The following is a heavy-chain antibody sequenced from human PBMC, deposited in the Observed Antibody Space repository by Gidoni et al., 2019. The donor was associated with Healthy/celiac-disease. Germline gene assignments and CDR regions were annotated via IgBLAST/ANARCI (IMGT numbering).Heavy chain of an antibody. D-gene: IGHD3-22*01. V-gene: IGHV1-69*01. CDR3: ARGTGYYDSSGYYYSLDY. CDR1: GGTFSSYA. Sequence: QVQLVQSGAEVKKPGSSVKVSCKASGGTFSSYAISWVRQAPGQGLEWMGGIIPIFGTANYAQKFQGRVTITADESTSTAYMELSSLRSEDTAVYYCARGTGYYDSSGYYYSLDYWGQGTLVTVSS. CDR2: IIPIFGTA. J-gene: IGHJ4*02.